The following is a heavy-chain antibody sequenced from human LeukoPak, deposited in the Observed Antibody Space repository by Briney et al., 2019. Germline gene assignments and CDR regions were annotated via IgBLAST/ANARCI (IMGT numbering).Heavy chain of an antibody. D-gene: IGHD3-10*01. CDR2: ISGSGGST. J-gene: IGHJ5*02. CDR1: GFTFSSYA. Sequence: GGSLRLSCAASGFTFSSYAMSWVRQAPGKGLEWVSAISGSGGSTYYADSVKGRFTISRDNSKNTLYLQMNSRRAEVTAVYYCARGVGITMVRGASRFDPWGQGTLVTVSS. CDR3: ARGVGITMVRGASRFDP. V-gene: IGHV3-23*01.